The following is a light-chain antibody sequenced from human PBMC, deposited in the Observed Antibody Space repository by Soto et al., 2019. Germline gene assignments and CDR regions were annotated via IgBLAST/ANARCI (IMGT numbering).Light chain of an antibody. CDR3: QQYGSSPYT. CDR2: GAS. CDR1: QSVTSSY. J-gene: IGKJ2*01. Sequence: EIVLTQSPGTLSLSPGERGTLSCRASQSVTSSYLAWYQQKPGQAPRLLIYGASSRATGIPDRFSGSGSGTDFTLTISSLEPEDFAVYYCQQYGSSPYTFGQGTKLEMK. V-gene: IGKV3-20*01.